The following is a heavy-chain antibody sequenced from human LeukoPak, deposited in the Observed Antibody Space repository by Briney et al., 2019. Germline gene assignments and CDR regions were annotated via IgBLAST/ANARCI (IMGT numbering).Heavy chain of an antibody. CDR1: GFTLSSYW. Sequence: GGPLRLSCAASGFTLSSYWMSWVPQAPGKGLEWVANIKQDGSEKYYVDSVKGRFTISRDNAKNSLYLQMNSLRAEDTAVYYCARGDCSSTSCYFPAFDYWGQGTLVTVSS. CDR3: ARGDCSSTSCYFPAFDY. V-gene: IGHV3-7*03. J-gene: IGHJ4*02. CDR2: IKQDGSEK. D-gene: IGHD2-2*01.